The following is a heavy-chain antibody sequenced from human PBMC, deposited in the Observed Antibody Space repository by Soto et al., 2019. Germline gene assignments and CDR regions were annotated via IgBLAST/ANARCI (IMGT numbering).Heavy chain of an antibody. CDR1: GYTLTELS. Sequence: ASVKVSCKVSGYTLTELSMHWVRQAPGKGLEWMGGFDPEDGETIYALKFQGRVTMTEDTSTDTAYMELSSLRSEDTAVYYCATDHLAYYDFWSGWNVWGQGTTVTVSS. J-gene: IGHJ6*02. CDR2: FDPEDGET. CDR3: ATDHLAYYDFWSGWNV. V-gene: IGHV1-24*01. D-gene: IGHD3-3*01.